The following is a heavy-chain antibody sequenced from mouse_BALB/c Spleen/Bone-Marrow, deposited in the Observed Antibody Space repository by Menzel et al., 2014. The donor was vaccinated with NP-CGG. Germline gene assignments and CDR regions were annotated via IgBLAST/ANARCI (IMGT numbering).Heavy chain of an antibody. CDR3: ARVYGWYFDV. J-gene: IGHJ1*01. V-gene: IGHV5-6-3*01. CDR2: INNNGGSP. D-gene: IGHD1-1*01. Sequence: EVMLVESGGGLVQPGGSLKLSCVASGFTFSSYAMSWVRQTPDKKLELVATINNNGGSPYYPDSVKGQFTISRDNDKNTLPLQMSSLKSEDTAVYHCARVYGWYFDVGGAGTTVSVSS. CDR1: GFTFSSYA.